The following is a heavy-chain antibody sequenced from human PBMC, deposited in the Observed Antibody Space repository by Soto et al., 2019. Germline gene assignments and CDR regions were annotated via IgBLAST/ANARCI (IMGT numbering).Heavy chain of an antibody. CDR2: ISSSSNHI. J-gene: IGHJ6*02. Sequence: EVQLVESGVGLVKPGGSLRLSCAASGFTLSGYHMNWVRQAPGKGLEWVSSISSSSNHIYYADSVKGRFTISRDNANNSLYLQMNSLRAEDTAVYYCAKDRGRGSPVSGGMDVWGQGTTVTVSS. D-gene: IGHD3-10*01. CDR3: AKDRGRGSPVSGGMDV. CDR1: GFTLSGYH. V-gene: IGHV3-21*01.